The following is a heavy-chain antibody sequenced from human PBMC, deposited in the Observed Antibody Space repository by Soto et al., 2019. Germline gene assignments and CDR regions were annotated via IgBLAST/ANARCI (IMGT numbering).Heavy chain of an antibody. Sequence: PGGSLRLSCAASGFTFSDFVMSWVRQVPGKGVEWVSAITGSGGNMYYADSVKGRFTISRDNAKNSVYLQMDSLRVEDTAVYYCAREGALKPFSSWGQGALVTVSS. CDR1: GFTFSDFV. CDR2: ITGSGGNM. J-gene: IGHJ5*02. V-gene: IGHV3-23*01. CDR3: AREGALKPFSS.